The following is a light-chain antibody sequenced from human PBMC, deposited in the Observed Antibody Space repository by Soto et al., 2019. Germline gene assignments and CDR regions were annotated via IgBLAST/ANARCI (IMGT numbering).Light chain of an antibody. V-gene: IGLV2-14*03. Sequence: VLTQPASASGSPGQSITISCTGTSSDVGGYNYVSWYQHHPGKAPKLIIFDVSNRPSGISNRFSGSKSGNTASLTISGLQAEDEADYYCISYTSSSPYVFGTGTKVTVL. CDR3: ISYTSSSPYV. CDR2: DVS. J-gene: IGLJ1*01. CDR1: SSDVGGYNY.